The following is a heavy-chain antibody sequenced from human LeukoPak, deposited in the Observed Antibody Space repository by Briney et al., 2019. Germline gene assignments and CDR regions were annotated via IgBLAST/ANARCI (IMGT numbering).Heavy chain of an antibody. Sequence: GGSLRLAWAAAGFMFSRYAMSWVRQAPGEGLEWVSAISISSGSKYYADSVRGRFTISRDNAKNSLYLQMKTLRVEDTATHFCVNDLGAGLTSLGDLRHDYYAMDVWGHGTPVAVSS. CDR3: VNDLGAGLTSLGDLRHDYYAMDV. D-gene: IGHD3-16*01. CDR1: GFMFSRYA. J-gene: IGHJ6*02. V-gene: IGHV3-23*01. CDR2: ISISSGSK.